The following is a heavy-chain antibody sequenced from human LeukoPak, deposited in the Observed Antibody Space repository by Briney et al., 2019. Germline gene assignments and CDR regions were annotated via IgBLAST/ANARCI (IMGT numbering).Heavy chain of an antibody. J-gene: IGHJ4*02. D-gene: IGHD6-19*01. Sequence: GGSLRLSCAASGFTFSSYAMPWVRQAPGKGLEWVAVISYDGSNKYYADSVKGRFTISRDNSKNTLYLQMNSLRAEDTAVYYCARDRRIAVAGKEGYFDYWGQGTLVTVSS. CDR2: ISYDGSNK. CDR3: ARDRRIAVAGKEGYFDY. V-gene: IGHV3-30-3*01. CDR1: GFTFSSYA.